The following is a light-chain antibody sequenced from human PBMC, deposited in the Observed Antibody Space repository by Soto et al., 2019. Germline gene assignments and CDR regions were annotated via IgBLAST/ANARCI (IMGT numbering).Light chain of an antibody. V-gene: IGKV3-11*01. J-gene: IGKJ4*01. CDR3: QQPSNWPLT. CDR2: DAS. CDR1: QSVSSY. Sequence: EIVLTQSPATLSLSPGERATLSYRASQSVSSYLAWYQQKPGQAPRLLIYDASNRATGIPARFSGSGSGTDFTLTISSLEPEDFAVYYCQQPSNWPLTFGGGTKVEIK.